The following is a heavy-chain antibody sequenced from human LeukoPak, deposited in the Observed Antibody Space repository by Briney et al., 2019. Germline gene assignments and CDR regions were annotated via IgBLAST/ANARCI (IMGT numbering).Heavy chain of an antibody. V-gene: IGHV3-66*01. CDR2: IYTDSTT. CDR1: RFTVSSNY. CDR3: ARDAGYGDYIRYYYGMDV. J-gene: IGHJ6*02. Sequence: GGSLRLSCAASRFTVSSNYMSWVRQAPGKGLQWVSVIYTDSTTYYANSVKGRFTISRDNSKNTLYLQMNSLRADDTAVYYCARDAGYGDYIRYYYGMDVWGQGTTVTVSS. D-gene: IGHD4-17*01.